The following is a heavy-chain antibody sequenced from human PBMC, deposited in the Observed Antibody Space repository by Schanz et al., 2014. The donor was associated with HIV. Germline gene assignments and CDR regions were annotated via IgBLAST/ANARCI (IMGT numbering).Heavy chain of an antibody. Sequence: QVQLVQSGAEVQKPGASVKVSCKASGYSFTSYDINWVRQATGQGLEWMGWVNPKSGNTGYAQKFQGRVTMTRNTSISTAYMELSSLRSADTAVYFCARAAFSSEYYYGMDVWGQGTTVTVSS. D-gene: IGHD3-3*02. J-gene: IGHJ6*02. V-gene: IGHV1-8*02. CDR2: VNPKSGNT. CDR3: ARAAFSSEYYYGMDV. CDR1: GYSFTSYD.